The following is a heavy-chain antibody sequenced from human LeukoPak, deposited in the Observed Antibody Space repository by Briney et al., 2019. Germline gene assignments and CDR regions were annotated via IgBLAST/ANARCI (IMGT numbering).Heavy chain of an antibody. V-gene: IGHV1-3*01. CDR3: ARGRVVVPAAMPNWFDP. J-gene: IGHJ5*02. CDR2: INAGNGNT. D-gene: IGHD2-2*01. Sequence: GASVKVSCKASGYTFTSYAMHWVRQAPGQRLEWMGWINAGNGNTKYSQKFQGRVTITRDTSASTAYMELSSLRSEATAVYYCARGRVVVPAAMPNWFDPWGQGTLVTVSS. CDR1: GYTFTSYA.